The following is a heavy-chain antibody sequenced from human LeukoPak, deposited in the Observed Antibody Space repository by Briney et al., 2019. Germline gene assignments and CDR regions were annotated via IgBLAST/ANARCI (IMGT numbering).Heavy chain of an antibody. J-gene: IGHJ4*02. Sequence: ASVKVSCKASGYTFTSYYMHWVRQAPGQGLEWMGWINPNSGGTNYAQKFQGRVTMTRDTSISTAYMELSRLRSDDTAVYYCARGLVGSPGGFDYWGQGTLVTVSS. CDR2: INPNSGGT. D-gene: IGHD1-26*01. CDR3: ARGLVGSPGGFDY. V-gene: IGHV1-2*02. CDR1: GYTFTSYY.